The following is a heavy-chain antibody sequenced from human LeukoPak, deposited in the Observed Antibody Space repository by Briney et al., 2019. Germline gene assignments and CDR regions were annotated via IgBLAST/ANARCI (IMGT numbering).Heavy chain of an antibody. CDR2: ISSTTSYI. V-gene: IGHV3-21*01. CDR1: GFTFSSYS. Sequence: GGSLRLSCAASGFTFSSYSMNWVRQAPGKGLEWVSSISSTTSYIYYADSVKGRFTISRDNAKNSLYLQMNNLRAEDTAVYYCARDLSGSYHTPFGYWGQGTLVTVSS. D-gene: IGHD3-16*02. J-gene: IGHJ4*02. CDR3: ARDLSGSYHTPFGY.